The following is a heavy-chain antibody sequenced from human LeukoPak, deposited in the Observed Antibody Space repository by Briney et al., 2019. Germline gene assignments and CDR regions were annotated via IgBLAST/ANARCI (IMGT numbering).Heavy chain of an antibody. D-gene: IGHD3-10*01. CDR3: AGIGIIIIGGL. CDR2: ISGSGGST. V-gene: IGHV3-23*01. Sequence: GGSLRLSCAASGFTFSSYGMSWVRQAPGKGVEWVSAISGSGGSTYYADSVKGRFTISRDNSKNSLYLQMNSLRAQDPAVYYCAGIGIIIIGGLWGKETTVTISS. CDR1: GFTFSSYG. J-gene: IGHJ6*04.